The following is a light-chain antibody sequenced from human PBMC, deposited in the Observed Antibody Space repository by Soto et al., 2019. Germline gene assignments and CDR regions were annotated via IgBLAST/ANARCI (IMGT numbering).Light chain of an antibody. CDR1: QSISSL. J-gene: IGKJ1*01. V-gene: IGKV1-5*03. CDR2: KAS. CDR3: QQYNDYSWT. Sequence: DIQMTQSPSTLSASVGDRVSINCRASQSISSLLAWYQQKPGKTPRLLIYKASTLEIGVPSRFSGSGSGTEFTLTISNLQPDDVAIYYCQQYNDYSWTFGQGTKVDIK.